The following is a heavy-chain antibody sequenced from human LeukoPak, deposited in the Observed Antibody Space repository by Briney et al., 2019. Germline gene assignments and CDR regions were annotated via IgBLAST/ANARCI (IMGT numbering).Heavy chain of an antibody. Sequence: ASVKVSCKASGYTFTSYYMHWVRQAPGQGLEWMGIINPSGGSTSYAQKFQGRVTMTRDTSTSTVYMELSSLRSEDTAVYYCARLPRQYSGSYYGFFDYWGQGTLVTVSS. J-gene: IGHJ4*02. CDR2: INPSGGST. D-gene: IGHD1-26*01. V-gene: IGHV1-46*01. CDR1: GYTFTSYY. CDR3: ARLPRQYSGSYYGFFDY.